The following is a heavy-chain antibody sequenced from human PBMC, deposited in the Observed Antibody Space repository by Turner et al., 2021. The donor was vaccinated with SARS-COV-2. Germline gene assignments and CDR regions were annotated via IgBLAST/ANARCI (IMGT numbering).Heavy chain of an antibody. CDR3: ASLYQGIAASVISWFDP. CDR1: GGSFSSYA. D-gene: IGHD6-13*01. Sequence: VHLFLSGAEVKKPGSSVTVSCKASGGSFSSYAISWVRQAPGQGHEWMGRIIPIHGRANYAQKFQGRDTITEEKTTSTDNKEMSRLRSEDTAVYYCASLYQGIAASVISWFDPWGQGTLVTVSS. CDR2: IIPIHGRA. V-gene: IGHV1-69*04. J-gene: IGHJ5*02.